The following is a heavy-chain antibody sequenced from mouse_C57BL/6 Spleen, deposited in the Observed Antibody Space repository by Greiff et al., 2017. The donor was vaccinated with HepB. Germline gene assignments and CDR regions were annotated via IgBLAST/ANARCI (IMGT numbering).Heavy chain of an antibody. V-gene: IGHV1-42*01. CDR1: GYSFTGYY. D-gene: IGHD2-10*02. J-gene: IGHJ3*01. CDR3: ARGEYGTWFAY. Sequence: EVQLQQSGPELVKPGASVKISCKASGYSFTGYYMNWVKQSPEKSLEWIGEINPSTGGTTYNQKFKAKATLTVDKSSSTAYMQLKSLTSEDSAVYYCARGEYGTWFAYWGQGTLVTVSA. CDR2: INPSTGGT.